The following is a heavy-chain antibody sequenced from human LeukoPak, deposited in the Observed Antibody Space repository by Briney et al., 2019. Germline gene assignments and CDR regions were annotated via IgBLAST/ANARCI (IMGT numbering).Heavy chain of an antibody. CDR1: GGSFSGYY. D-gene: IGHD3-16*02. J-gene: IGHJ4*02. CDR2: INHSGST. CDR3: ARQENYDYVWGSYRRTYYFDY. V-gene: IGHV4-34*01. Sequence: KPSETLSLTCAVYGGSFSGYYWSWIRQPPGKGLEWIGEINHSGSTNYNPSLKSRVTISVDTSKNQFSLKLSSVTAADTAVYYCARQENYDYVWGSYRRTYYFDYWGQGTLVTVSS.